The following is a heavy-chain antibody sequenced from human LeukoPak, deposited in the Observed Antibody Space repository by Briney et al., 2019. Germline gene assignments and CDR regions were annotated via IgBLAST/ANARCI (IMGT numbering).Heavy chain of an antibody. J-gene: IGHJ4*02. V-gene: IGHV4-34*01. D-gene: IGHD5-18*01. CDR1: GGSFSGYY. CDR3: ARTRAREYSYGFFDY. Sequence: KTSETLSLTCAVYGGSFSGYYWSWIRQTPGKGLEWIGEINHSGSTNYNPSLKSRVTISVDTSKNQFSLKLSSVTAADTAVYYCARTRAREYSYGFFDYSGQGTLVTVSS. CDR2: INHSGST.